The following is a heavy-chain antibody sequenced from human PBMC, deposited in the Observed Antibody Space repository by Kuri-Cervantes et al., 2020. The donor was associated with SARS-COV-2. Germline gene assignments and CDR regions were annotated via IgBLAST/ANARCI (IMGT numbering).Heavy chain of an antibody. Sequence: GESLKISCSASGFTFSSYSMNWVRQAPGKGLEWVSAISSTSTYINYVDSVKGRSTISRDDAKNSLYLQMSSLRAEDTAVYYCAREGTHLSSYYYMDVWGKGTTVTVSS. CDR3: AREGTHLSSYYYMDV. CDR1: GFTFSSYS. D-gene: IGHD2/OR15-2a*01. CDR2: ISSTSTYI. V-gene: IGHV3-21*01. J-gene: IGHJ6*03.